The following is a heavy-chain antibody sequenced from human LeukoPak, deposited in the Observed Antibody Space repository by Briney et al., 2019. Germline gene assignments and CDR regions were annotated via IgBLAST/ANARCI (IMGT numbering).Heavy chain of an antibody. Sequence: SETLSLTCGVYGGSFSGYHWTWIRLRPGQGLNWIGDIDHSGSAHYNPSLKSRVTISIDTSNKQFSLNLHSATAADTAVYYCARGFPTSSRWFDPWGQGTLVTVSS. J-gene: IGHJ5*02. V-gene: IGHV4-34*01. CDR2: IDHSGSA. D-gene: IGHD6-6*01. CDR1: GGSFSGYH. CDR3: ARGFPTSSRWFDP.